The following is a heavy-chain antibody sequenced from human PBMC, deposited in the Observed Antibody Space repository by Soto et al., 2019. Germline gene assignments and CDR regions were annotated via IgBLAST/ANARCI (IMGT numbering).Heavy chain of an antibody. J-gene: IGHJ4*02. CDR2: INPSAGST. Sequence: ASVKVSCKASGYTLTSYYMHWVRQAPGQRPEWMGTINPSAGSTSYAQKFQGRVTVTRDTSTSTVYMELSSLRFEDTAVYYCARGWVPGDYWGQGTLVTVSS. CDR1: GYTLTSYY. CDR3: ARGWVPGDY. V-gene: IGHV1-46*01. D-gene: IGHD1-1*01.